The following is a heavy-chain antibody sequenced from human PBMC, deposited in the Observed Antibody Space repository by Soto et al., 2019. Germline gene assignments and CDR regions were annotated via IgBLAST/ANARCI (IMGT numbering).Heavy chain of an antibody. V-gene: IGHV1-69*13. CDR2: IIPIFGTA. CDR1: GGTFSSYA. Sequence: GASVKVSCKASGGTFSSYAISWVRQAPGQGLEWMGGIIPIFGTANYAQKFQGRVTITADESMNTAYMELSSLRSEDTAVYYCARVSSNWYEDYFDYWGQGTLVTVSS. D-gene: IGHD6-13*01. CDR3: ARVSSNWYEDYFDY. J-gene: IGHJ4*02.